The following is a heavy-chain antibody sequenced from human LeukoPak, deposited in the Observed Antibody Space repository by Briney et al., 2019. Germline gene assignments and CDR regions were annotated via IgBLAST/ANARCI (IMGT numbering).Heavy chain of an antibody. CDR3: ATGVHGITAAGDYYFDY. D-gene: IGHD6-13*01. J-gene: IGHJ4*02. CDR1: GGSISSYY. Sequence: SETLSLTCTVTGGSISSYYWSWIRQPPGKGLEWIGYIYDIGTTNYNPSLKTRVTMSVDTSNNQFSLKLSSVTAADTAVYYCATGVHGITAAGDYYFDYWGQGTLVTVSS. CDR2: IYDIGTT. V-gene: IGHV4-59*03.